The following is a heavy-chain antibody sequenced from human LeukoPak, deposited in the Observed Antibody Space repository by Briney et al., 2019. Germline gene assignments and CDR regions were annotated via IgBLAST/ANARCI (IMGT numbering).Heavy chain of an antibody. CDR3: ARVQGYCSTASCYPHY. CDR2: INTNTGNP. Sequence: ASVKVSCKASGYTLTNYALNWVRQAPGQGLEWMGWINTNTGNPTYAQGFTGRFVFSLDTSVNTAYLQISSLKAEDTAIYYCARVQGYCSTASCYPHYWGQGTLVTVSS. CDR1: GYTLTNYA. V-gene: IGHV7-4-1*02. J-gene: IGHJ4*02. D-gene: IGHD2-2*01.